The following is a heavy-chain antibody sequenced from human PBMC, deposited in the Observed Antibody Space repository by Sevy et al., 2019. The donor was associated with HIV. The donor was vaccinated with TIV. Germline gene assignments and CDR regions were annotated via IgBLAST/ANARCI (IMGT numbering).Heavy chain of an antibody. V-gene: IGHV3-30*03. CDR1: GIIFTTSG. Sequence: GGSLRLSCAVSGIIFTTSGMHWVRQAPGKGLEWVAVISYDGRNKFYGDSVKGRFTISRDNSRNTLFLQMDSLRAEDTAVYYCARDPRMYGDYLLAYFDYWGQGTLVTVSS. J-gene: IGHJ4*02. D-gene: IGHD2-8*01. CDR3: ARDPRMYGDYLLAYFDY. CDR2: ISYDGRNK.